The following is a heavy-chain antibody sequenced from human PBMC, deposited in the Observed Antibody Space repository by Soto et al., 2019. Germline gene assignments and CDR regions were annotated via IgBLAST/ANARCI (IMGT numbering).Heavy chain of an antibody. CDR2: IYYSGST. CDR3: TRNLDS. Sequence: SETLSLTCTVSGGSISSYYWGWIRQPPGKGLEWIGNIYYSGSTSYNPSLKSRVTVSVDTSKSQFSLELKSVTAADTAVYYCTRNLDSWGQGTLVTVSS. V-gene: IGHV4-59*01. CDR1: GGSISSYY. J-gene: IGHJ4*02.